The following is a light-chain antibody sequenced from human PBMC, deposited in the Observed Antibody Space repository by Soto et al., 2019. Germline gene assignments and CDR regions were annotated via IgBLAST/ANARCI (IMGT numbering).Light chain of an antibody. CDR3: QHYNSYSEA. CDR1: QTISSW. Sequence: DIRTTPSPSTLSGSVRDRVTITCLASQTISSWLAWYQQKPGKAPKLLIYKASTLKSGVPSRFSGSGSGTEFTLTISSLQPDDFATYYCQHYNSYSEAFGQGTKVDI. J-gene: IGKJ1*01. CDR2: KAS. V-gene: IGKV1-5*03.